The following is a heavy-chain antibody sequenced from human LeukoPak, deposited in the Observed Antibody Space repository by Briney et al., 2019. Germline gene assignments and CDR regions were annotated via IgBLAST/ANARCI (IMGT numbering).Heavy chain of an antibody. V-gene: IGHV3-48*02. CDR1: GFTFSSYA. CDR2: ISSSSGTI. J-gene: IGHJ4*02. Sequence: GGSLRLSCSASGFTFSSYALHWVRQAPGRGLEWVSYISSSSGTIYYADSVKGRFTISRDNAKNSLYLQMNRLRDEDTAVYYCARDTTSNWYWINWGQGTLVTVSS. D-gene: IGHD6-13*01. CDR3: ARDTTSNWYWIN.